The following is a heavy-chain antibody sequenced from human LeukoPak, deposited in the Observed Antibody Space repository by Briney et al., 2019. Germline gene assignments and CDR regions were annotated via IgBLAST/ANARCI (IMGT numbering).Heavy chain of an antibody. CDR2: ISYDGSNK. D-gene: IGHD6-6*01. V-gene: IGHV3-30*04. CDR3: AKDPLRARPSEYFQH. CDR1: GFTSSSYA. J-gene: IGHJ1*01. Sequence: GGSLRLSCAASGFTSSSYAMHWVRQAPGKGLEWVAVISYDGSNKYYADSVKGRFTISRDNSKNTLYLQMSSLRAEDTAVYYCAKDPLRARPSEYFQHWGQGTLVTVSS.